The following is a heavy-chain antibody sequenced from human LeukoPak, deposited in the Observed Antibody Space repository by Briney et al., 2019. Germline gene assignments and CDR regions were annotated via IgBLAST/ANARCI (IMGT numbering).Heavy chain of an antibody. D-gene: IGHD3-10*01. V-gene: IGHV4-39*01. J-gene: IGHJ3*02. CDR2: IYYSGST. CDR3: ARPGSLDAFDIWGQGSRLALDAFDI. Sequence: SETLSLTCTVSGGSISSSSYYWGWIRQPPGKGLEWIGSIYYSGSTYYNPSLKSRVTISVDTSKNQFSLKLSSVTAADTAVYYCARPGSLDAFDIWGQGSRLALDAFDIWGQGIMVTVSS. CDR1: GGSISSSSYY.